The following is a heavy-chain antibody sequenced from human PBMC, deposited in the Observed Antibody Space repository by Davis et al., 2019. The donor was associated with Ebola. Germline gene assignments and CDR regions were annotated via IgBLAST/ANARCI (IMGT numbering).Heavy chain of an antibody. CDR1: GFTFSTYS. Sequence: GESLKISCAASGFTFSTYSMSWVRQAPGKGLEWVANIKQDGSEKYYVDSVKGRFTISRDNAKNSLYLQMNSLRAEDTAVYYCARDSDSSGWYFVLDYWGQGTLVTVSS. D-gene: IGHD6-19*01. J-gene: IGHJ4*02. CDR2: IKQDGSEK. CDR3: ARDSDSSGWYFVLDY. V-gene: IGHV3-7*03.